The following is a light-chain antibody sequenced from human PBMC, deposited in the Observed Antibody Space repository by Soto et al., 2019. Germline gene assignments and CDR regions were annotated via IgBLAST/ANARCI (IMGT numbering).Light chain of an antibody. V-gene: IGKV2-28*01. J-gene: IGKJ1*01. Sequence: DIVMTQSPLSLPVTPGEPASISCRSSQXLLHSNGYNYLDWYLQKPGQSPQLLIYLGSNRASGVPDRFSGSGSGTEFTLTISSLQPEDFATYYCLQHNSYPRTFGQGTKVDI. CDR2: LGS. CDR3: LQHNSYPRT. CDR1: QXLLHSNGYNY.